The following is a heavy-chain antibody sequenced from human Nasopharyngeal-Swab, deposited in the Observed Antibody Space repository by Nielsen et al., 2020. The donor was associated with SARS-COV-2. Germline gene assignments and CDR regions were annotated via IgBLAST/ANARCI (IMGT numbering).Heavy chain of an antibody. CDR3: TRCGGSCYTGKDY. J-gene: IGHJ4*02. CDR2: IRSKGNSYAT. V-gene: IGHV3-73*01. D-gene: IGHD2-15*01. Sequence: GGSLRLSCAASGVIFSDSAIHWVRQASGPGLEWVGRIRSKGNSYATAYAASVKGRFTISKDDSKNTAYLQMNSLITEDTAVYYCTRCGGSCYTGKDYWGQGTLVTVSS. CDR1: GVIFSDSA.